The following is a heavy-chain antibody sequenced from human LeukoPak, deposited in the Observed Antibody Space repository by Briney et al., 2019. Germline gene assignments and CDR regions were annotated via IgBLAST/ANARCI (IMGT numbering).Heavy chain of an antibody. J-gene: IGHJ4*02. Sequence: SETLSLTCTVSGGSISSYYWSWIRQPPGKGLEWIGFIYYSGSTNYNPSLKSRVTISVDKSKNQFSLKLSSVTAADTAVYYCARALKVVVPAAIWYYFDYWAREPWSPSPQ. CDR2: IYYSGST. D-gene: IGHD2-2*01. CDR1: GGSISSYY. CDR3: ARALKVVVPAAIWYYFDY. V-gene: IGHV4-59*12.